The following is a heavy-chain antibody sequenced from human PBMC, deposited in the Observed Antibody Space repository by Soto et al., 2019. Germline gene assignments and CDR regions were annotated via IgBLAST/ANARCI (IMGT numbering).Heavy chain of an antibody. J-gene: IGHJ5*02. CDR3: ARGRAAAGPNWFDP. CDR2: ISAYNGNT. D-gene: IGHD6-13*01. Sequence: QVQLVQSGAEVKKPGASVKVSCKASGYTFTSYGISWVRQAPGKGLGWMGWISAYNGNTNYAQKHQGRVTMTTDASTSTAYMELRSLRSDGTAVYYCARGRAAAGPNWFDPWCQGTLVTVSS. V-gene: IGHV1-18*01. CDR1: GYTFTSYG.